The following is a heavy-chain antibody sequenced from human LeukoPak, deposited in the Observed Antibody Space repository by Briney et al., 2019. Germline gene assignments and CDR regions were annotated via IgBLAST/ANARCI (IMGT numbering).Heavy chain of an antibody. V-gene: IGHV3-7*01. D-gene: IGHD1-26*01. CDR2: IKQDGSEK. CDR3: TRDRESGSVVHYYYYMDV. J-gene: IGHJ6*03. Sequence: GGSLRLSCAGSGFTFNSYWMSWVRQAPGKGLEWVAHIKQDGSEKDYLDSVKGRFTISRDNTKNSLYLQMNSLRAEDTAVYYCTRDRESGSVVHYYYYMDVWGKGTTVTVSS. CDR1: GFTFNSYW.